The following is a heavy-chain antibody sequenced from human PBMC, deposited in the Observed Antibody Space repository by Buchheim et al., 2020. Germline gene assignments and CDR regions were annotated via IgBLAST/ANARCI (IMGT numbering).Heavy chain of an antibody. J-gene: IGHJ4*02. V-gene: IGHV3-23*04. Sequence: EVQLVDSGGGLVQPGESLRLSCAASGFSFSGYAMSWVRQAPGKGLEWVSSISGSGATTFNADFVKGRFTTSRDNSKNMLYLQMNSLRAEDTAVYFCAKGSRGYTNYYFDYWGQGTL. CDR2: ISGSGATT. D-gene: IGHD4-11*01. CDR1: GFSFSGYA. CDR3: AKGSRGYTNYYFDY.